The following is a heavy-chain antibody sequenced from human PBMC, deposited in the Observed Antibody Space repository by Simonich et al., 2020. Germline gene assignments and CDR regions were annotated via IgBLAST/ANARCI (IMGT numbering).Heavy chain of an antibody. CDR1: GYPFTSYG. V-gene: IGHV1-18*01. D-gene: IGHD2-15*01. CDR2: SSAYNGNT. Sequence: QVQLVQSGAEVKKPGASVKVSCQASGYPFTSYGISWVRQAPGQGRAWMGRSSAYNGNTNNAQKLQGRVTMTTDTSTSTAYMELRSLRSDDTAVYYCARASRGTWWYYYFDYWGQGTLVTVSS. J-gene: IGHJ4*02. CDR3: ARASRGTWWYYYFDY.